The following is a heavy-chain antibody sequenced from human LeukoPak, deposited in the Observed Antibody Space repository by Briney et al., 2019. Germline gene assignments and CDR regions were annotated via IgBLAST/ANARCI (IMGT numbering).Heavy chain of an antibody. CDR2: ITGRGEST. D-gene: IGHD3-22*01. J-gene: IGHJ4*02. CDR3: AKVPQESSNYYHDF. Sequence: PGGSLRLSCAASGFTFSRYAMAWVRQAPGRGLEWVSVITGRGESTYYADFVRGQFTILRDNSKNTLYLQMNSLRAEDSAVYYCAKVPQESSNYYHDFWGPGTLVTVSS. CDR1: GFTFSRYA. V-gene: IGHV3-23*01.